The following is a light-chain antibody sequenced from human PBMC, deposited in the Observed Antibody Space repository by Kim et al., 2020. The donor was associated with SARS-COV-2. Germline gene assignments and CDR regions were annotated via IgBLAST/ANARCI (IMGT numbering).Light chain of an antibody. CDR3: QQYGYSLYS. J-gene: IGKJ2*03. CDR2: STS. V-gene: IGKV3-20*01. Sequence: RSNDLSWYQQKPGQAPRLLIYSTSDRATGIPDRFSGSGSGTDFTLTISRLEPEDLGVYYCQQYGYSLYSFGQGTKLEIK. CDR1: RSND.